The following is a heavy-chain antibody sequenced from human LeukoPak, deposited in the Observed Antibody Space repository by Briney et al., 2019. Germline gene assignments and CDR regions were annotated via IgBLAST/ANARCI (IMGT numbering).Heavy chain of an antibody. V-gene: IGHV3-30*04. CDR1: GFTFSSYA. J-gene: IGHJ4*02. CDR2: ISYDGSNK. Sequence: GGSLRLSCAASGFTFSSYAMHWVRQAPGKGLEWVAVISYDGSNKYYADSVKGRFTISRDNSKNTLYLQMNSLRAEDTAVYYCAREFSSYYYDSSGPSSPMDYWGQGTLVTVSS. D-gene: IGHD3-22*01. CDR3: AREFSSYYYDSSGPSSPMDY.